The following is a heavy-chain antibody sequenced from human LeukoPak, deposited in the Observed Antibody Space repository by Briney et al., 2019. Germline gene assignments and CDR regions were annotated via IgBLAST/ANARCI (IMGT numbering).Heavy chain of an antibody. J-gene: IGHJ4*02. CDR2: IIPIFGTA. D-gene: IGHD6-13*01. CDR3: ARAASGYSSSWYAVY. V-gene: IGHV1-69*13. CDR1: GGTFSSYA. Sequence: GASVKVSCKASGGTFSSYAISWVRQAPGQGLEWMGGIIPIFGTANYAQKFQGRVTITADESTSTAYMELSSLRSEDTAVYYCARAASGYSSSWYAVYWGQGTLVTVSS.